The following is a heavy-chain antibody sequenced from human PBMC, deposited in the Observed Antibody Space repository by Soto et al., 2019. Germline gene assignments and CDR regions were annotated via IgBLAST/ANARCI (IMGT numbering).Heavy chain of an antibody. D-gene: IGHD6-19*01. Sequence: GGSLRLSCAASGFTFSSYAMSWVRQAPGKGLEWVSAISGSGGSTYYADSVKGRFTISRDNSTNTLYLQMNSLRAEDTAVYYCAKDTDSSGWYDYWGQGTLVTVSS. V-gene: IGHV3-23*01. CDR3: AKDTDSSGWYDY. J-gene: IGHJ4*02. CDR2: ISGSGGST. CDR1: GFTFSSYA.